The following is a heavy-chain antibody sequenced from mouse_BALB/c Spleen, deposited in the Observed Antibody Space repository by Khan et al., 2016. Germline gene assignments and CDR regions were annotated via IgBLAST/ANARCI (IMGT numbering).Heavy chain of an antibody. Sequence: EVELVESGGGLVQPGGSLKLSCAASGFTFSTYAMSWVRQTPDKRLELVATINSNGGSTYYPDNVKGRFTISRANAKNTLYLQMSSLKSEDTARYYCARVRQAVDYWGQGTSVTVSS. CDR3: ARVRQAVDY. J-gene: IGHJ4*01. V-gene: IGHV5-6-3*01. D-gene: IGHD2-14*01. CDR2: INSNGGST. CDR1: GFTFSTYA.